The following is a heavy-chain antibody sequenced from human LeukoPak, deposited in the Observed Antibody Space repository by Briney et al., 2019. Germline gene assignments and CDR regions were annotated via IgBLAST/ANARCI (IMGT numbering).Heavy chain of an antibody. Sequence: PSETLSLTCTVSGGSISSYYWGWIRQPPGKGLEWIGYIYYSGSTNYNPSLESRVTISIDTSKNQFSLKLSSVTAADTAVYYCARHIAGYSYGRFDYWGQGTLVTVSS. CDR3: ARHIAGYSYGRFDY. J-gene: IGHJ4*02. D-gene: IGHD5-18*01. V-gene: IGHV4-59*08. CDR2: IYYSGST. CDR1: GGSISSYY.